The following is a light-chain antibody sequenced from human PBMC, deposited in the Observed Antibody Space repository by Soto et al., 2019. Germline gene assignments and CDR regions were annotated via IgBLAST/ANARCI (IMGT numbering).Light chain of an antibody. J-gene: IGKJ1*01. CDR2: KAS. CDR3: QQDNSHTLT. V-gene: IGKV1-5*03. Sequence: DIQMTQSPSTLSASVGDRVTITCRASQSINSWLAWYQQRSGKAPKLLIDKASSLEDGGPSRFSGSGPGTEFMPTINSLQPGDGAKDDGQQDNSHTLTFGRGTKGESK. CDR1: QSINSW.